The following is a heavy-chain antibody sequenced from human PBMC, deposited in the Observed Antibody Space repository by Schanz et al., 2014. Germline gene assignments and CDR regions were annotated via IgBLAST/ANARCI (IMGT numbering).Heavy chain of an antibody. Sequence: QGKVVEYGGGGVQFGRSLRLYGVAYGLKFSSYGMHWVRQAPGKGLEWVAVIWYDENNKYYADSVKGRFTMSRDNSKNTLYLQMNSLRAEDTAVYYCARANYRRKINFDYWGRGTLVTVSS. CDR1: GLKFSSYG. V-gene: IGHV3-33*01. CDR3: ARANYRRKINFDY. J-gene: IGHJ4*02. D-gene: IGHD3-10*01. CDR2: IWYDENNK.